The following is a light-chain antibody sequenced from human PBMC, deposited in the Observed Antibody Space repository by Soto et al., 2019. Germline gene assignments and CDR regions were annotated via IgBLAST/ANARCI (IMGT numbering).Light chain of an antibody. CDR2: DAS. CDR3: QQYRAYSKT. Sequence: EIVLTQSPGTLSLAPGERDTLSCRASQSVRRSYLAWYQQKPGQAPRLLIFDASSLESGVPSRFSGSGSGTEFTLTTRILQHDDFANYYGQQYRAYSKTFGQGTKV. V-gene: IGKV3-20*01. CDR1: QSVRRSY. J-gene: IGKJ1*01.